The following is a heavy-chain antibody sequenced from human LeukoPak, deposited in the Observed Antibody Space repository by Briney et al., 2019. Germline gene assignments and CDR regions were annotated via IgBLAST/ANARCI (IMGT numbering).Heavy chain of an antibody. V-gene: IGHV3-30*18. CDR3: AKDYGLWGFFDY. CDR2: ISYDGSNK. D-gene: IGHD4/OR15-4a*01. CDR1: GFTFSSYG. J-gene: IGHJ4*02. Sequence: GGSLRLSCAASGFTFSSYGMHWVRQAPGKGLEWVAVISYDGSNKYYADSVKGRFTISRDNSKNTLYLQMNSLKAEDTSLYYCAKDYGLWGFFDYWGQGTLVTVSS.